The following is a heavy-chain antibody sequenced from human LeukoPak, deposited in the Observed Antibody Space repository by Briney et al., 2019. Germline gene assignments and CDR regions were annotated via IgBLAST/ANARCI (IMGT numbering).Heavy chain of an antibody. CDR3: AKDLLGSSWYYFGS. Sequence: SGGSLRLSCAASGFTFSNYGLHWVRQPPGKGLEWVSFIRYDGSNTYYGDSVRGRFTISRDNSKNTLYLQMNSLRAEDTAVYYCAKDLLGSSWYYFGSWGQGTPVTVSS. CDR1: GFTFSNYG. CDR2: IRYDGSNT. V-gene: IGHV3-30*02. J-gene: IGHJ4*02. D-gene: IGHD6-13*01.